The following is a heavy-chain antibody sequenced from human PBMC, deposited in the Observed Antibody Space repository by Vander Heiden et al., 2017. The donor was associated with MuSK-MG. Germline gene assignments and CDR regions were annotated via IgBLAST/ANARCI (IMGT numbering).Heavy chain of an antibody. J-gene: IGHJ4*02. D-gene: IGHD6-13*01. CDR3: ARDMSSTWYEAFDY. CDR1: GFTFRSYN. CDR2: ITSSSNTI. V-gene: IGHV3-48*01. Sequence: EVQLVESGGGLVQPGGSLRLSCAASGFTFRSYNMNWVRQAPGKGLGWVSYITSSSNTIDYADSVKGRFTISRDNAKNSLYLQMNSLRAEDTAVYFCARDMSSTWYEAFDYWGQGALVTVSS.